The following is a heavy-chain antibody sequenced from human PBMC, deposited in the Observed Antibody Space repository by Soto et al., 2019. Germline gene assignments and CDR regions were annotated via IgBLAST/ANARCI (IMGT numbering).Heavy chain of an antibody. CDR1: GGSFSGYY. CDR3: ARGWGRIFDY. Sequence: QVQLQQWGAGLLKPSETLSLTCAVYGGSFSGYYWNWIRQPPGKGLEWIGEINHSGSTNYNPSLKSRVTISGDTSKNQFSRKLSSVTAADTAVYYCARGWGRIFDYWGQGTLVTVSS. J-gene: IGHJ4*02. CDR2: INHSGST. D-gene: IGHD7-27*01. V-gene: IGHV4-34*01.